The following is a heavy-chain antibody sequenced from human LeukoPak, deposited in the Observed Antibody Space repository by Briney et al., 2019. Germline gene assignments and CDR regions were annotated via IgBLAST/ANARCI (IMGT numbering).Heavy chain of an antibody. V-gene: IGHV4-34*01. Sequence: SETLSLTCAVYGGPFSGYYWSWIRQPAGKGLEWIGEINHSGSTNYNPSLKSRVTISVDTSKNQFSPKLSSVTAADTAVYYCASVYDSSGYYPFWGQGALVTVSS. CDR1: GGPFSGYY. D-gene: IGHD3-22*01. CDR3: ASVYDSSGYYPF. CDR2: INHSGST. J-gene: IGHJ4*02.